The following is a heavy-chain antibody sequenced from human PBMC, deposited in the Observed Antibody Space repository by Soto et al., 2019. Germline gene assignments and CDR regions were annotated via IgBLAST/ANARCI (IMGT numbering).Heavy chain of an antibody. CDR3: AKDRYSGTYPTDFDY. Sequence: GGSLRLSCLASGFTFSSYAMSWVRQAPGKGLEWVALISYDGGNEKYTESVKDRFTISRDDSHNVAYLQMSSLRTEDTAMYYCAKDRYSGTYPTDFDYSAQGSLVIITS. V-gene: IGHV3-30*18. CDR2: ISYDGGNE. J-gene: IGHJ4*02. CDR1: GFTFSSYA. D-gene: IGHD1-26*01.